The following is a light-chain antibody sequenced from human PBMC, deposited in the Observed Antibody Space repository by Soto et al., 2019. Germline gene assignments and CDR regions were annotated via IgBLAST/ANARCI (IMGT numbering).Light chain of an antibody. CDR2: GAF. CDR3: QQYDILPIT. CDR1: QSLSGSH. V-gene: IGKV3-20*01. Sequence: EIVLTQSPGTLSLSPGERATLACRASQSLSGSHLAWYQQKPGQAPRPLIYGAFSRASGIPDRFSGSGSGTDFTLTITRLETEDFAVYYCQQYDILPITFGGGTKVEIK. J-gene: IGKJ4*01.